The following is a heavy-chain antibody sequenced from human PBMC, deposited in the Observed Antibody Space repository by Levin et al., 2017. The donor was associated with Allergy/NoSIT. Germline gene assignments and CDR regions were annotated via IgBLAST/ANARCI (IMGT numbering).Heavy chain of an antibody. CDR1: GGTFSSYA. CDR2: IIPIFGTA. J-gene: IGHJ4*02. CDR3: ARGYSYGQYYFDY. Sequence: SVKVSCKASGGTFSSYAISWVRQAPGQGLEWMGGIIPIFGTANYAQKFQGRVTITADESTSTAYMELSSLRSEDTAVYYCARGYSYGQYYFDYWGQGTLVTVSS. D-gene: IGHD5-18*01. V-gene: IGHV1-69*13.